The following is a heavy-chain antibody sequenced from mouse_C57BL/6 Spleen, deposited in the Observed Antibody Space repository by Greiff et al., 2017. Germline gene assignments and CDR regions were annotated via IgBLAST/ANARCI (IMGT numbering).Heavy chain of an antibody. CDR3: ARALYGNWFAY. D-gene: IGHD1-1*01. CDR1: GYTFTDYN. J-gene: IGHJ3*01. CDR2: INPNNGGT. Sequence: EVQLQESGPELVKPGASVKMSCKASGYTFTDYNMHWVKQSHGKSLEWIGYINPNNGGTSYNQKFKGKATLTVNKSSSTAYMELRSLTSEDSAVYYCARALYGNWFAYWGQGTLVTVSA. V-gene: IGHV1-22*01.